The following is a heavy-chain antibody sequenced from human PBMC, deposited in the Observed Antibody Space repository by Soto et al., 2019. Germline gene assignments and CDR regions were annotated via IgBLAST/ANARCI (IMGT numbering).Heavy chain of an antibody. J-gene: IGHJ5*02. CDR3: ARVAAAGTPWFDP. V-gene: IGHV1-46*03. Sequence: QVQLVQSGAEVKKPGASVKVSCKASGYTFTSYYMHWVRQAPGQGLEWMGIINPSGGSTSYAQKFQGRGTMTRDTSTSTVYMELSSLRSEDTAVYYCARVAAAGTPWFDPWGQGTLVTVSS. CDR1: GYTFTSYY. CDR2: INPSGGST. D-gene: IGHD6-13*01.